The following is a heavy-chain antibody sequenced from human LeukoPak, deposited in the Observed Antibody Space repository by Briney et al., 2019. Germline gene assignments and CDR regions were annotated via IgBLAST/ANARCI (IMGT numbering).Heavy chain of an antibody. CDR1: GGSISSYY. CDR2: IYTSGST. Sequence: PSETLSLTCTVSGGSISSYYWSWIRQPAGKGLEWIGRIYTSGSTNYNASLKSRVSMSVDTSKNQFSLKLSSVTAADTAVFYCARENSASYREFDYWGQGTLVTVSS. CDR3: ARENSASYREFDY. V-gene: IGHV4-4*07. J-gene: IGHJ4*02. D-gene: IGHD1-26*01.